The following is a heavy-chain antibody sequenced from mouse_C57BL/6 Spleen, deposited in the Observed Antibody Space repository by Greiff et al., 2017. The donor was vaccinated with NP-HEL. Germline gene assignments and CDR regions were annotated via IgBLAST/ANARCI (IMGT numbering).Heavy chain of an antibody. V-gene: IGHV5-12*01. J-gene: IGHJ4*01. Sequence: EVMLVESGGGLVQPGGSLKLSCAASGFTFSDYYMYWVRQTPEKRLEWVAYISNGGGSTYYPDTVKGRFTISRDNAKNTLYLQMSRLKSEDTAMYYWARHGTTVGATGSMDYWGQGTSVTVSS. CDR2: ISNGGGST. D-gene: IGHD1-1*01. CDR3: ARHGTTVGATGSMDY. CDR1: GFTFSDYY.